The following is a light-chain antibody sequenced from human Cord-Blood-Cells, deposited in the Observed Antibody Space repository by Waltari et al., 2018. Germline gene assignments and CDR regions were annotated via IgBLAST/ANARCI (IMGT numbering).Light chain of an antibody. J-gene: IGKJ3*01. Sequence: IHITHSPSSRSASLGDGVTITCRASQGISNYLAWYQQKPGKVPKLLIYAASTLQSGVPSRFSGSGSGTDFTLTISSLQPEDVATYYCQKYNSAPFTFGPGTKVDIK. CDR1: QGISNY. CDR2: AAS. CDR3: QKYNSAPFT. V-gene: IGKV1-27*01.